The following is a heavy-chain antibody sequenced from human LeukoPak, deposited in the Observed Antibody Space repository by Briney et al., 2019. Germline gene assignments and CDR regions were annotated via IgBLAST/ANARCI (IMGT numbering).Heavy chain of an antibody. J-gene: IGHJ4*02. CDR1: GGSFSGYY. V-gene: IGHV4-34*01. CDR2: TNHSGST. D-gene: IGHD6-13*01. CDR3: ARGLYGSSWYRVGNAVYFDY. Sequence: SETLSLTCAVYGGSFSGYYWSWIRQPPGKGLEWIGETNHSGSTNYNPSLKSRVTISVDTSKNQFSLKLSSVTAADTAVYYCARGLYGSSWYRVGNAVYFDYWGQGTLVTVSS.